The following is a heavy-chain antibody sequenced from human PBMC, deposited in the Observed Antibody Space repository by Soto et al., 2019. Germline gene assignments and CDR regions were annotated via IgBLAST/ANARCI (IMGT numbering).Heavy chain of an antibody. V-gene: IGHV3-7*05. CDR3: ARVNTMIVGWFDP. J-gene: IGHJ5*02. CDR2: IKQDGSEK. D-gene: IGHD3-22*01. Sequence: PGGSLRLSCAASGFTFSSYWMSWVRQAPGKGLEWVANIKQDGSEKYYVDSVKGRFTISRDNAKNSLYLQMNSLRAEDTAVYYCARVNTMIVGWFDPWGQGTLVTVSS. CDR1: GFTFSSYW.